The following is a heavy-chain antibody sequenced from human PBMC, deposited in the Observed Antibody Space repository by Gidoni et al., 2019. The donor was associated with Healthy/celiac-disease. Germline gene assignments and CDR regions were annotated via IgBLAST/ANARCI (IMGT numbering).Heavy chain of an antibody. CDR3: ARPEIDSSGYYYFDY. V-gene: IGHV4-39*01. CDR2: IYYSGST. J-gene: IGHJ4*02. Sequence: QLQLQDSRPGLVKPSETLSPTCTVPGGPISSSSYYWGWIRQPPGKGLEWIGSIYYSGSTYYNPSLKSRVTISVDTSKNQFSLKLSSVTAADTAVYYCARPEIDSSGYYYFDYWGQGTLVTVSS. D-gene: IGHD3-22*01. CDR1: GGPISSSSYY.